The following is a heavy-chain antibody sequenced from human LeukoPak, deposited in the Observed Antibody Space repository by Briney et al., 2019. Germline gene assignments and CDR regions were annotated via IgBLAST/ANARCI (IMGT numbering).Heavy chain of an antibody. D-gene: IGHD2-2*02. CDR2: IDYDGSGK. CDR1: GFNFKSFW. CDR3: AKYPRTFDF. Sequence: GGSLRLSCAASGFNFKSFWMSWVRQVPTKGLEWVATIDYDGSGKYYVDSVKGRFTISRDNVKNSLHLEMNSLRAEDTAIYFCAKYPRTFDFWGQGILVTVSS. J-gene: IGHJ4*02. V-gene: IGHV3-7*01.